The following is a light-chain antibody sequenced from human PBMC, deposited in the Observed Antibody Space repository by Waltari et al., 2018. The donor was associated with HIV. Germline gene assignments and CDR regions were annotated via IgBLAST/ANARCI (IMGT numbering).Light chain of an antibody. CDR3: QSADSSGTYVV. CDR2: KDT. Sequence: SYELPPPPSVSVSPGQTARITCSGDALPDQYAYCYRQRPGQAPVLVIYKDTERPSWIPERFSGSSSGTTVTLTISGVQAEDEADYYCQSADSSGTYVVFGGGTKLTVL. CDR1: ALPDQY. J-gene: IGLJ3*02. V-gene: IGLV3-25*03.